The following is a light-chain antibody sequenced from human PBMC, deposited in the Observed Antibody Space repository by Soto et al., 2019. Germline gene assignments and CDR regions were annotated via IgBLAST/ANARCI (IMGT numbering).Light chain of an antibody. CDR3: RQYYKWPLT. V-gene: IGKV3-15*01. Sequence: EIVMTQSPATLSVSPGERATLSCRASQSVSSSYLAWYQQKPGQAPRLLLYDASTRATGIPARFSGSGSGTEFTITLSSLQSEDFAVYFCRQYYKWPLTFGQGTKVEVK. CDR2: DAS. J-gene: IGKJ1*01. CDR1: QSVSSSY.